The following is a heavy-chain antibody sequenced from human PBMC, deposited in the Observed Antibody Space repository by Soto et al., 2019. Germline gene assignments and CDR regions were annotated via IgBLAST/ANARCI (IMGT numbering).Heavy chain of an antibody. CDR2: SHQSGNT. D-gene: IGHD5-18*01. Sequence: QVQLQESGPGLVKLSGTLSLTCAVSGVSIGSHDWWTWVRQPPGKGLEWIGESHQSGNTNYNSSLQSRVTISQDKSKNHCSLQLSSVTVADTAVYYCATRDTGRVYWGQGTLVTVSS. CDR1: GVSIGSHDW. J-gene: IGHJ4*02. CDR3: ATRDTGRVY. V-gene: IGHV4-4*02.